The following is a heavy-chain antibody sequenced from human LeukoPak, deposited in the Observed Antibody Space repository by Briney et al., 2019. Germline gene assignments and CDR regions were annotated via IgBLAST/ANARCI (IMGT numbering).Heavy chain of an antibody. Sequence: GGSLRLSCAASGFTFSSYWMSWVRQAPGKGLEWVANIKQDGSEKYYVDSVKGRFTISRDNAKNSLYLQMNSLRAEDTAVYYYAMREYSSSWYYFDYWGQGTLVTVSS. D-gene: IGHD6-13*01. CDR3: AMREYSSSWYYFDY. CDR1: GFTFSSYW. CDR2: IKQDGSEK. J-gene: IGHJ4*02. V-gene: IGHV3-7*01.